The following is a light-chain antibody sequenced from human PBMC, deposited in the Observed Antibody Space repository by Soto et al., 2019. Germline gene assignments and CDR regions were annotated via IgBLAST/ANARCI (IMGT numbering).Light chain of an antibody. CDR2: AAS. J-gene: IGKJ5*01. CDR3: QQYDSWPPIT. V-gene: IGKV3-15*01. Sequence: EVVMTQSPATLSVSLGERATLSCRASQSVGSNLAWYQQKHGQAPRLLIYAASARATGVPARFTGSGSGTEFTLTISSLQSEDFAVYYCQQYDSWPPITFGQGTRLGIK. CDR1: QSVGSN.